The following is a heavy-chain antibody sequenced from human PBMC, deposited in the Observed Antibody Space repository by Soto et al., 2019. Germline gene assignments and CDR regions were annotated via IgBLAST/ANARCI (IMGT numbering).Heavy chain of an antibody. D-gene: IGHD6-19*01. CDR1: GYTFTRYS. V-gene: IGHV1-18*04. Sequence: GASVKVSCKASGYTFTRYSISWVRQAPGQGLEWVGWISNYNGDTKYAEKFQGRVTLTTDTSTTTTYMDLRSLTSDDTAVYFCARGDSTGSPTGWFDPWGQGTLVTVS. CDR3: ARGDSTGSPTGWFDP. J-gene: IGHJ5*02. CDR2: ISNYNGDT.